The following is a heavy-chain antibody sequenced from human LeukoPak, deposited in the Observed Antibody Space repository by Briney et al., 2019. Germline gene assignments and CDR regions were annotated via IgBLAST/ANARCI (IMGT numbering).Heavy chain of an antibody. Sequence: GGSLRLSCAASGFTFSSYAMSWVRQAPGKGLEWVSAISGSGGSTYYADSVKGRFTISRDNSKNTLYLQMNSLRAEDTAVYYCAPELRYCSGGSCYRWFDPWGQGTLVTVSS. CDR2: ISGSGGST. D-gene: IGHD2-15*01. CDR3: APELRYCSGGSCYRWFDP. CDR1: GFTFSSYA. J-gene: IGHJ5*02. V-gene: IGHV3-23*01.